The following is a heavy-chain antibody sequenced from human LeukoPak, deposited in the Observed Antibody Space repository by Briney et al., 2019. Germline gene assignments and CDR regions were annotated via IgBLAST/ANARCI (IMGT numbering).Heavy chain of an antibody. V-gene: IGHV4-4*02. D-gene: IGHD2-15*01. Sequence: SGTLSLTCAVSGVSISSSEWWIWVRQPPGKGLEWIGSIYYSGSTYYNPSLKSRVTISVDTSKNQFSLKLSSVTAADTAVYYCASAAQTLGYCSGGSCYSSRPFDYWGQGTLVTVSS. CDR3: ASAAQTLGYCSGGSCYSSRPFDY. CDR1: GVSISSSEW. J-gene: IGHJ4*02. CDR2: IYYSGST.